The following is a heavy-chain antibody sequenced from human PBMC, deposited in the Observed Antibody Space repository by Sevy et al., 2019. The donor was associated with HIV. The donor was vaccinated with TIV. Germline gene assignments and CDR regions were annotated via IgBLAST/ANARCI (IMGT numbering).Heavy chain of an antibody. D-gene: IGHD2-15*01. CDR3: ARDASPYCSGGRCYFDAFDI. Sequence: GGSLRLSCAASGFTFSSYTMNWVRQAPGKGLEWVSYISTTSIITYYADAVRGRFTISRDNAKNSLYLQMNSLRAEDTAVYYCARDASPYCSGGRCYFDAFDIWGQGTMVTVSS. J-gene: IGHJ3*02. CDR2: ISTTSIIT. CDR1: GFTFSSYT. V-gene: IGHV3-48*01.